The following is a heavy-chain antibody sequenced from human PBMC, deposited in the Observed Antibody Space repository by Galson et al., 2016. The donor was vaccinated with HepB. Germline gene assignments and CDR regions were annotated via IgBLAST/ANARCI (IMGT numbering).Heavy chain of an antibody. Sequence: SLRLSCAASGFTFSNAWMNWVRQAPGKGLEWVGLIKSKTDGGTTDHAAPVKGRFTISRDDSKNTLFLQMNSLKTEDTAVYYCTTVGPGWFEYGMDVWGQGTTVTVSS. V-gene: IGHV3-15*07. D-gene: IGHD6-19*01. CDR3: TTVGPGWFEYGMDV. J-gene: IGHJ6*02. CDR1: GFTFSNAW. CDR2: IKSKTDGGTT.